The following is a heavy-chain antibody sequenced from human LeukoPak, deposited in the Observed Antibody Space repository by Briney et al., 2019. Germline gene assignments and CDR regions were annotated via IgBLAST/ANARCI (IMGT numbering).Heavy chain of an antibody. CDR2: ISHSGNT. V-gene: IGHV4-38-2*02. CDR1: GNSISSGYY. Sequence: SETLSLTCTVSGNSISSGYYWGWIRQPPGKGLKWIGSISHSGNTYYNPSLKSRVTISVDTSRNQFSLKLSSVTAADTAVYYCARGQARLSWFDPWGQGTLATVSS. J-gene: IGHJ5*02. D-gene: IGHD6-19*01. CDR3: ARGQARLSWFDP.